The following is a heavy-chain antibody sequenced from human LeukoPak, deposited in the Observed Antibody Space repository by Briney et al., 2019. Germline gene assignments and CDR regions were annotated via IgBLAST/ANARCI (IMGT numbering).Heavy chain of an antibody. Sequence: GGSLRLSCAASGFTFSSYGMHWVRQAPGKGLEWVAVISYDGSDKYYADSVKGRFTISRDNSKNTLYLQMNSLRAEDTAVYYCAKIRVIFNWNYAYYFDYWGQGSLVTVSS. D-gene: IGHD1-7*01. CDR1: GFTFSSYG. CDR3: AKIRVIFNWNYAYYFDY. J-gene: IGHJ4*02. V-gene: IGHV3-30*18. CDR2: ISYDGSDK.